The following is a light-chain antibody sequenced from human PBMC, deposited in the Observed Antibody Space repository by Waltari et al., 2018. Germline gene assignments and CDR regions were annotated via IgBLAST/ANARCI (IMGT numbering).Light chain of an antibody. CDR3: SSYTATRHYV. Sequence: QSALTQPASVSGSPGQSITISCTGTSSDVGGYNLASWYQQYPGKAPKLVIYDVSARPSGASDRFSGSKSGNTASLVISGLQPEDEADYYCSSYTATRHYVFGTGTKVTVL. J-gene: IGLJ1*01. CDR2: DVS. CDR1: SSDVGGYNL. V-gene: IGLV2-14*03.